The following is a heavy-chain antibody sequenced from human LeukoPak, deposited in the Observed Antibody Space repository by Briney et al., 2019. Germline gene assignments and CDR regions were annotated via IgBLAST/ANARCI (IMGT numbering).Heavy chain of an antibody. CDR2: IKQDGSEK. Sequence: GGSLRLSCAASGFTFSSYWMSWVRQAPGKGLEWVANIKQDGSEKYYVDPVKGRFTISRDNAKNSLCLQMNSLRAEDTAVYYCARDDSSGWYRGNNWFDPWGQGTLVTVSS. D-gene: IGHD6-19*01. V-gene: IGHV3-7*01. CDR1: GFTFSSYW. J-gene: IGHJ5*02. CDR3: ARDDSSGWYRGNNWFDP.